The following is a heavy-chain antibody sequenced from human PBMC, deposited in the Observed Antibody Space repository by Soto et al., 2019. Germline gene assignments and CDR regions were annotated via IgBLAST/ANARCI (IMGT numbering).Heavy chain of an antibody. Sequence: EGSLRLSCAASGFTFSSYWMSWVRQAPGKGLEWVANIKQDGSEKYYVDSVKGRFTISRDNAKNSLYRQMNSLRAEDTAVYYCARDLGRHTRYCSGGSCFPSDRAFDIWGQGTMVTVSS. J-gene: IGHJ3*02. CDR3: ARDLGRHTRYCSGGSCFPSDRAFDI. CDR2: IKQDGSEK. CDR1: GFTFSSYW. D-gene: IGHD2-15*01. V-gene: IGHV3-7*01.